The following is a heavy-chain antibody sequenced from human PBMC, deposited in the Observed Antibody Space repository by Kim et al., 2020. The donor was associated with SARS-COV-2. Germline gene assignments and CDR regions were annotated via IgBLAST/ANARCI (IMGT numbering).Heavy chain of an antibody. CDR3: ARVFSKITITPDGMDV. V-gene: IGHV3-48*02. CDR2: ISGSSTTI. Sequence: GGSLRLSCAASGFTFSAYSMNWVRQAPGKGLEWISYISGSSTTIYYADSVRGRFTISRDDAENSLFLHVNSLRDEDSAVYYCARVFSKITITPDGMDVWGQGTTVTVSS. CDR1: GFTFSAYS. J-gene: IGHJ6*02. D-gene: IGHD1-20*01.